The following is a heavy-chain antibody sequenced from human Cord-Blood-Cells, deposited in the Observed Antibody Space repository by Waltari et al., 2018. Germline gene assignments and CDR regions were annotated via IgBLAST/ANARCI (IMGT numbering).Heavy chain of an antibody. J-gene: IGHJ3*02. CDR1: GYTLTELS. D-gene: IGHD5-18*01. CDR2: FDPEDGET. Sequence: QVQLVQSGAEVKKPGSSVKVSCKVSGYTLTELSMHWVRQAPGKGLEWMGGFDPEDGETIDAQKFQGIVTMTEDTSTDTAYMELSSLRSEDTAVYYCATPRGYSYGYAFDIWGQGTMVTVSS. V-gene: IGHV1-24*01. CDR3: ATPRGYSYGYAFDI.